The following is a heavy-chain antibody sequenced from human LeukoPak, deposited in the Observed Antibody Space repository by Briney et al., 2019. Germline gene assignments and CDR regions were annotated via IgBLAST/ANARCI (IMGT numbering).Heavy chain of an antibody. V-gene: IGHV5-51*01. CDR2: IYPGDSDT. CDR1: GYIFTCYW. J-gene: IGHJ4*02. CDR3: ATHLSAAAPAVL. Sequence: GESLKISCQGSGYIFTCYWIGWVRQTPGKGLEWMGIIYPGDSDTRYSPSFQVHVTISADKSISTAYLQWSSLKASDTAMYYCATHLSAAAPAVLWGQGTLVTVSS. D-gene: IGHD6-13*01.